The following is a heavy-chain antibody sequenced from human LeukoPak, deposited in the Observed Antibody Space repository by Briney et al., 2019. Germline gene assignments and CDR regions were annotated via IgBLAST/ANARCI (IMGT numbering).Heavy chain of an antibody. V-gene: IGHV3-7*01. CDR3: ARRSPLDY. J-gene: IGHJ4*02. CDR1: GFTFSDYY. Sequence: PGGSLRLSCAASGFTFSDYYMSWIRQAPGKGLEWVANIKQDGSEKYYVDSVKGRFTISRDNAKNSLYLQMNSLRAEDTAVYYCARRSPLDYWGQGTLVTVSS. CDR2: IKQDGSEK.